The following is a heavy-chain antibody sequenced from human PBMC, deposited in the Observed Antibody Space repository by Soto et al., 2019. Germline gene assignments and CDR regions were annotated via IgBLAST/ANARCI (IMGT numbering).Heavy chain of an antibody. J-gene: IGHJ4*02. Sequence: GGSLRLSCAASGFTFSSYAMSWVRQAPGKGLEWVSAISGSGGSTYYADSVKGRPTISRDNSKNTLYLQMNSLRAEDTVVYYCAKGRVYDSSGYSEFDYWGQGTLVTFSS. D-gene: IGHD3-22*01. CDR1: GFTFSSYA. CDR3: AKGRVYDSSGYSEFDY. CDR2: ISGSGGST. V-gene: IGHV3-23*01.